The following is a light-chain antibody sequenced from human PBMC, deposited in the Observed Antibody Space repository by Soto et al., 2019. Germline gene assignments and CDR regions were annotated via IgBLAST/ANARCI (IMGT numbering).Light chain of an antibody. CDR3: QQYETYPT. CDR1: QGVGSS. Sequence: QMTQSPSSLSASIGDRVTITCRASQGVGSSLAWYQQKPGKAPKSLIYGASSLQSRVPSRFSGSGSGTDFTLTISSLQPEDFATYYCQQYETYPTFGGGTKVEIK. J-gene: IGKJ4*01. CDR2: GAS. V-gene: IGKV1D-16*01.